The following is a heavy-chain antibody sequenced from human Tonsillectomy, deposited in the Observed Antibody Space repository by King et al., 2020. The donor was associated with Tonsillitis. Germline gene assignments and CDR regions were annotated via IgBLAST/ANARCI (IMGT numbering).Heavy chain of an antibody. CDR2: ISSSGSTI. J-gene: IGHJ3*02. CDR3: ARISTTSSLAFDI. D-gene: IGHD2-2*01. V-gene: IGHV3-48*03. Sequence: VQLVESGGGLVQPGGSLRLSCAASGFTFSSYEMNWVRQAPGKGLEWVSYISSSGSTIYYTDSVKGRFHISRDNAKNSLYLQMNSLRAEDTAVYYCARISTTSSLAFDIWGQGTMVTVSS. CDR1: GFTFSSYE.